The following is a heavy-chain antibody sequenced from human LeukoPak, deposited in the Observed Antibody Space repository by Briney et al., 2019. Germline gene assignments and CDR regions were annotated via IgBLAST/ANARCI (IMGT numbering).Heavy chain of an antibody. CDR2: INPNSGGT. J-gene: IGHJ4*02. V-gene: IGHV1-2*02. CDR1: GYTFTGYY. CDR3: ARDELAAAGTYC. D-gene: IGHD6-13*01. Sequence: ASVKVSCKASGYTFTGYYMHWVRQAPGQGLEWTGWINPNSGGTNYAQKFQGRVTMTRDTSISTAYMELSRLRSDDTAVYYCARDELAAAGTYCWGQGTLVTVSS.